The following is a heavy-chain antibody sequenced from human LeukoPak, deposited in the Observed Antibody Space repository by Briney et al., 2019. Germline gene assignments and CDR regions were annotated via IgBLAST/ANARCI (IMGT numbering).Heavy chain of an antibody. CDR3: ARGGGGTAHYL. J-gene: IGHJ5*02. CDR2: IYYSGST. CDR1: GGSISSSSYY. Sequence: SETLSLTCTVSGGSISSSSYYWGWIRQPPGKGLAWIGSIYYSGSTYYNPSLKSRVTISVDTSKNQFSLKLSSVTAADTAVYYCARGGGGTAHYLWGQGTLVTVSS. D-gene: IGHD5-18*01. V-gene: IGHV4-39*07.